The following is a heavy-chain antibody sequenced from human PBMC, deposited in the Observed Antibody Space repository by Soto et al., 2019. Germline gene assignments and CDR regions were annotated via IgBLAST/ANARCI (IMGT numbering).Heavy chain of an antibody. Sequence: PGGSLRLSCAASGFTFSSYSMNWVRQAPGKGLEWVSSISSSSSYIYYADSVKGRFTISRDNAKNSLYLQMDSLRAEDTAVYYCAREGGVDCSSTSCYAGSSYYYMDVWGKGTTVTVSS. CDR3: AREGGVDCSSTSCYAGSSYYYMDV. V-gene: IGHV3-21*01. CDR1: GFTFSSYS. CDR2: ISSSSSYI. D-gene: IGHD2-2*01. J-gene: IGHJ6*03.